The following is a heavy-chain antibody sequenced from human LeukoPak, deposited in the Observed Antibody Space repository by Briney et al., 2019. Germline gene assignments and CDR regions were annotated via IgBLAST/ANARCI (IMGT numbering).Heavy chain of an antibody. V-gene: IGHV3-23*01. CDR3: AKDRTTVVPASYFDY. D-gene: IGHD2-2*01. Sequence: GGSLRLSCAASGFTLSSYAMSWVRQAPGRGLEWVSAISGSGGSTYYADSVKGRFTISRDNSKNTLYLQMNSLRAEDTAVYYCAKDRTTVVPASYFDYWGQGTLVTVSS. CDR2: ISGSGGST. CDR1: GFTLSSYA. J-gene: IGHJ4*02.